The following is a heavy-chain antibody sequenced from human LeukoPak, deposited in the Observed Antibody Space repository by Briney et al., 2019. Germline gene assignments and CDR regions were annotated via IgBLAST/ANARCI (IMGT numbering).Heavy chain of an antibody. CDR2: ISWNSGSI. CDR1: GLRFADNY. J-gene: IGHJ3*02. CDR3: AKVRQRGYSGYDYGGEAFDI. Sequence: PGGSLRLSCAASGLRFADNYMSWIRQAPGKGLEWVSGISWNSGSIDYADSVKGRFTISRDNAKNSLYLQMNSLRPEDTALYYCAKVRQRGYSGYDYGGEAFDIWGQGTMVTVSS. D-gene: IGHD5-12*01. V-gene: IGHV3-9*01.